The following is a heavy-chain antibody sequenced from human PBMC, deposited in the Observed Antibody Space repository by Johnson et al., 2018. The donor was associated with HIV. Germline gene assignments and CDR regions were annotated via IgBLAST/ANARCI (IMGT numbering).Heavy chain of an antibody. Sequence: QVQLVESGGGVVQPGKSLRLSCAASGFTFSRYAMHWVRQAPGKGLEWVSTMGTAGDTYYADSVKGRFTISRDNSKNTLYLQMNSLRAEDTAVYYCAKDQWYNWNYVSPDAFDIWGQGTMVTVSS. J-gene: IGHJ3*02. CDR3: AKDQWYNWNYVSPDAFDI. D-gene: IGHD1-7*01. CDR1: GFTFSRYA. V-gene: IGHV3-NL1*01. CDR2: MGTAGDT.